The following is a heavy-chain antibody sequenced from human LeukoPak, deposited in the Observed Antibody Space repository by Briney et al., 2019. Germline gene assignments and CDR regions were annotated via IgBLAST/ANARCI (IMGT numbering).Heavy chain of an antibody. CDR2: ISWNSGSI. Sequence: GGSLRLSCAASGFVFSNYAMHWVRQAPGKGLEWVSGISWNSGSIGYADSVKGRFTISRDNAKNSLYLQMNSLRAEDTALYYCAKDRGFDPWGQGTLVTVSS. V-gene: IGHV3-9*01. CDR3: AKDRGFDP. J-gene: IGHJ5*02. CDR1: GFVFSNYA.